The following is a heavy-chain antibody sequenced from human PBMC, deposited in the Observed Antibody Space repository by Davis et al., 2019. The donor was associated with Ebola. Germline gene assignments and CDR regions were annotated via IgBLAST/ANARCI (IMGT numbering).Heavy chain of an antibody. Sequence: PSETLSLTCTVSGGSISSGSYYWSWIRQPAGKGLEWIGHIYTSGSTNYNPSLKSRVTMSVDTSKNQFSLQLKSVTPEDTAVYFCTREGCSGGDCLFGFDPWGRGTLVTVSS. D-gene: IGHD2-21*02. V-gene: IGHV4-61*09. CDR1: GGSISSGSYY. CDR3: TREGCSGGDCLFGFDP. CDR2: IYTSGST. J-gene: IGHJ5*02.